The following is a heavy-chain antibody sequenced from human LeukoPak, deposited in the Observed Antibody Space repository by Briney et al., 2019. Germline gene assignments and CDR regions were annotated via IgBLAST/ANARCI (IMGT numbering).Heavy chain of an antibody. Sequence: GGSLRLSCAASGFTFSNTAVTWVRQPPGKGLEWVSTITGSDDRTYYADSVKGRFTISRDYSKNTVHSQMNSLRVEDTAIYYCAKGPRLGSGYHPDYWGQGSLVIVSS. J-gene: IGHJ4*02. CDR2: ITGSDDRT. D-gene: IGHD3-22*01. CDR1: GFTFSNTA. CDR3: AKGPRLGSGYHPDY. V-gene: IGHV3-23*01.